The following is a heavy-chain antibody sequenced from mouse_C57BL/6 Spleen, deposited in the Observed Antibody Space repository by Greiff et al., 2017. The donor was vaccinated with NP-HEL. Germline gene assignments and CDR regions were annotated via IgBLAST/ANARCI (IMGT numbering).Heavy chain of an antibody. CDR2: INYDGSST. CDR1: GFTFSDYY. V-gene: IGHV5-16*01. J-gene: IGHJ3*01. Sequence: VMLVESEGGLVQPGSSMKLSCTASGFTFSDYYMAWVRQVPEKGLEWVANINYDGSSTYYLDSLKSRFIISRDNAKNILYLQMSSLKSEDTATYYCARDDGYGGFAYWGQGTLVTVSA. CDR3: ARDDGYGGFAY. D-gene: IGHD2-3*01.